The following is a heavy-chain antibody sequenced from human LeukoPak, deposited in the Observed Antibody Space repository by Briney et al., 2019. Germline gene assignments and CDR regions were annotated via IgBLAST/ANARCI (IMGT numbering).Heavy chain of an antibody. CDR1: GYTFTNFG. Sequence: ASVKVSCKASGYTFTNFGISWVRQAPGQGLEWMGWISAYNGNTNYAQKLQDRITMTTDTSTNTAYMELRSLRSDDTAVYYCSRSGPGSCSGGSCYSNYWGQGTLVTVSS. D-gene: IGHD2-15*01. CDR2: ISAYNGNT. J-gene: IGHJ4*02. CDR3: SRSGPGSCSGGSCYSNY. V-gene: IGHV1-18*01.